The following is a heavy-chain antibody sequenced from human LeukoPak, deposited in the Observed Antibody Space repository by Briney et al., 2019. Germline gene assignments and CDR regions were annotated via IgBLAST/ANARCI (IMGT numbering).Heavy chain of an antibody. Sequence: ASVKVSCKASGYTFTSYDINWVRQATGQGLEWMGWMNPNRGNTGYAQKFQGRVTMTRNTSISTAYMELSRLRYEDTAVYYCARGEGSSIAARPTGFDYWGQGTLVTVSS. J-gene: IGHJ4*02. D-gene: IGHD6-6*01. CDR1: GYTFTSYD. V-gene: IGHV1-8*01. CDR2: MNPNRGNT. CDR3: ARGEGSSIAARPTGFDY.